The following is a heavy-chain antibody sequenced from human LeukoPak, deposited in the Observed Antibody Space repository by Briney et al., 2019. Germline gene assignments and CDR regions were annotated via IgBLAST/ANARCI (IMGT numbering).Heavy chain of an antibody. J-gene: IGHJ3*02. Sequence: ASVKVSCKASGYTFTSYDINWVRQATGQGLEWMGWMNPNSGNTGYAQKFQGRVTITRNTSISTAYMELSSLRSEDTAVYYCARDYGGNSFLWDAFDIWGQGTMVTVSS. V-gene: IGHV1-8*03. CDR3: ARDYGGNSFLWDAFDI. D-gene: IGHD4-23*01. CDR1: GYTFTSYD. CDR2: MNPNSGNT.